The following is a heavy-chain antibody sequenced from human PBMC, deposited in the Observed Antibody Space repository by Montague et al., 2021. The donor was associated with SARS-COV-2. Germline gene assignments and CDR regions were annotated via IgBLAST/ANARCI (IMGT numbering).Heavy chain of an antibody. CDR3: ASRAPTRIVLMVYAIGGYFDY. CDR1: GFTFSRYE. D-gene: IGHD2-8*01. J-gene: IGHJ4*02. Sequence: SLRPSGAASGFTFSRYEMNWVRQAPGKGLEWVSYISSTVSTLFYSDSFXVRFTISRDNAKNSLYLQMNSLRAEDTAVYYCASRAPTRIVLMVYAIGGYFDYWGQGTLVTVSS. CDR2: ISSTVSTL. V-gene: IGHV3-48*03.